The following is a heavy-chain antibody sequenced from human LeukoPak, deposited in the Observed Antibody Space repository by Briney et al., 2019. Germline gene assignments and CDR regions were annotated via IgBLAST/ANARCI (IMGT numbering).Heavy chain of an antibody. CDR2: INTNTGNP. D-gene: IGHD4-23*01. J-gene: IGHJ4*02. V-gene: IGHV7-4-1*02. CDR3: ASRGDYGGNSWDY. CDR1: GGTFSNYV. Sequence: ASVKVSCKASGGTFSNYVISWVRQAPGQGLEWMGWINTNTGNPTYAQGFTGRFVFSLDTSVSTAYLQISSLKAEDTAVYYCASRGDYGGNSWDYWGQGTLVTVSS.